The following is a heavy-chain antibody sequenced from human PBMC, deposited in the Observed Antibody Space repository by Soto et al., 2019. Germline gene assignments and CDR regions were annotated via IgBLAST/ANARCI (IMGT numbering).Heavy chain of an antibody. CDR1: GYTFTSYD. Sequence: ASVKVSCKASGYTFTSYDINWVRQATGQGLEWMGWMNPNSGNTGYAQKFQGRVTMTRNTSISTAYMELSSLRSEDTAVYYCARGGYCSGGSCYYYYFDYWGQGTLVTVS. V-gene: IGHV1-8*01. CDR2: MNPNSGNT. CDR3: ARGGYCSGGSCYYYYFDY. J-gene: IGHJ4*02. D-gene: IGHD2-15*01.